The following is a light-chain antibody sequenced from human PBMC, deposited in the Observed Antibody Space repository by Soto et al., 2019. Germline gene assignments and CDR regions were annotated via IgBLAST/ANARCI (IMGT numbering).Light chain of an antibody. Sequence: EIVLTQSPVTLSVSLGERATLSCRASQSVHSSYLGWYQQKPGQAPRLLIYGASSRATGVPDRFSGSGSWADFTLTISRVEPEDFAVYFCQQYSSSPLITFGPGTRVDIK. CDR2: GAS. CDR3: QQYSSSPLIT. CDR1: QSVHSSY. V-gene: IGKV3-20*01. J-gene: IGKJ3*01.